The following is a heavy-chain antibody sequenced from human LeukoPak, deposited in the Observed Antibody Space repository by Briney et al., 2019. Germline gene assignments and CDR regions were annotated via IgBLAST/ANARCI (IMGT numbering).Heavy chain of an antibody. J-gene: IGHJ4*02. CDR3: ARLGPASSGWPESFDY. CDR1: GFTFSSYS. V-gene: IGHV3-7*03. Sequence: GGSLRLSCAASGFTFSSYSMNWVRQAPGKGLEWVANIKRDGSEKYYVDSVKGRFTISRDNAENSLDLQMNSLRVEDTAVYYCARLGPASSGWPESFDYWGQGTLVTVSS. D-gene: IGHD6-19*01. CDR2: IKRDGSEK.